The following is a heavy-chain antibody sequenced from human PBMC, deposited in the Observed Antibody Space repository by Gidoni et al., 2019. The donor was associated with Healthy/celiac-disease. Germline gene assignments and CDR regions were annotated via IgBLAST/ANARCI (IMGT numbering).Heavy chain of an antibody. D-gene: IGHD2-15*01. Sequence: QLQLQESGPGLVQPSETLSLTCTVSDRYISSSSYYWGWIRQPPGTGLEWIGSIYYSGSTYYNPSLKSRVTISVDTSKNQFSLKLSSVTAADTAVYYCARHMLVVVAAPPFDYWGQGTLVTVSS. CDR1: DRYISSSSYY. J-gene: IGHJ4*02. CDR2: IYYSGST. CDR3: ARHMLVVVAAPPFDY. V-gene: IGHV4-39*01.